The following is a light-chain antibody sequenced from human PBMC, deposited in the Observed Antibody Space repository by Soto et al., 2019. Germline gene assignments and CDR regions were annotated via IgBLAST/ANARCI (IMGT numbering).Light chain of an antibody. CDR1: QSVSSSY. CDR3: QHYNSYSEA. CDR2: DAS. J-gene: IGKJ1*01. V-gene: IGKV3-20*01. Sequence: EIVLTQSPGTLSLSPGERVTLSCRASQSVSSSYLAWYQQKPGQAPRLLIYDASNRATGIPARFSGSGSGTDFTLTISSLQPDDFATYYCQHYNSYSEAFGQGTKVDIK.